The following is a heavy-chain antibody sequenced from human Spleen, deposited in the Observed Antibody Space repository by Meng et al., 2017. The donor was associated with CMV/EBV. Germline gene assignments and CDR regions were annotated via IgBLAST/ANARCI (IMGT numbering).Heavy chain of an antibody. CDR2: IYYRGSI. CDR1: GGSISSSSYY. Sequence: SETLSLTGTASGGSISSSSYYWGWIRQPPGKGLEWIGSIYYRGSIYYNPSLKSRVTISVDTSKNQFSLKLSSVTAADTTVYYCARLPFTTAAFDIWGQGTMVTVSS. V-gene: IGHV4-39*01. J-gene: IGHJ3*02. D-gene: IGHD2/OR15-2a*01. CDR3: ARLPFTTAAFDI.